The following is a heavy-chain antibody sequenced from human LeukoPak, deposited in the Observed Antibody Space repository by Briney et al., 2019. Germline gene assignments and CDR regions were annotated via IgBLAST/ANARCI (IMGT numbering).Heavy chain of an antibody. CDR1: GGSLSFYY. D-gene: IGHD6-13*01. J-gene: IGHJ4*02. Sequence: SETLSLTCTVSGGSLSFYYWSWIRQSPGKGLECIGYIYYSGSTYYNPSLQSRVTISVDTSKNQFSLNLDSVTAADTAVYYCARRAGIGQAYFDYWGQGTLVTVSS. CDR3: ARRAGIGQAYFDY. V-gene: IGHV4-59*08. CDR2: IYYSGST.